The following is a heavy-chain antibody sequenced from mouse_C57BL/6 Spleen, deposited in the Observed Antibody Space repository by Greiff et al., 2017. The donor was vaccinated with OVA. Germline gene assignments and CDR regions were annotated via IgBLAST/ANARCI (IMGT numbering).Heavy chain of an antibody. CDR3: ARRNYDGYYYFDY. CDR2: IDPSDSYT. CDR1: GYTFTSYW. D-gene: IGHD2-3*01. J-gene: IGHJ2*01. V-gene: IGHV1-69*01. Sequence: VQLQQPGAELVMPGASVKLSCKASGYTFTSYWMHWVKQRPGQGLEWIGEIDPSDSYTNYNQKFKGKSTLTVDKSSSTAYMQLSSLTSEDSAVYYCARRNYDGYYYFDYWGQGTTLTVSS.